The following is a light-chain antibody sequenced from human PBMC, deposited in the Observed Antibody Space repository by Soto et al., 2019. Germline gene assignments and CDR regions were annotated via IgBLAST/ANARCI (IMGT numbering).Light chain of an antibody. CDR3: QQYGSSPWT. CDR2: AAS. V-gene: IGKV3-20*01. CDR1: QRVSSH. J-gene: IGKJ1*01. Sequence: TLSPVTLSVSPVGTATLSCRASQRVSSHLAWYQQRPGQAPRLLIYAASTRATGIPDRFSGSGSGTDFTLTISRLEPEDFAVYYCQQYGSSPWTFGQGTKVDIK.